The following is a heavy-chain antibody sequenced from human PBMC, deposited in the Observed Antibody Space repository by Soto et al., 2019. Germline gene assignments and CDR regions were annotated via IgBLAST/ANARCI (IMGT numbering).Heavy chain of an antibody. V-gene: IGHV4-34*01. CDR2: INHSGST. D-gene: IGHD2-15*01. CDR1: GGSFSGYY. Sequence: QVQLQQWGAGLLKPSETLSLTCAVYGGSFSGYYWSWIRQPPGKGLEWIGEINHSGSTNYNPSLKSRVTISVDTSKNQFSLKLSSVTAADTAVYYCARRCSGGSCYYYYGMDVWGQGTTVTVSS. CDR3: ARRCSGGSCYYYYGMDV. J-gene: IGHJ6*02.